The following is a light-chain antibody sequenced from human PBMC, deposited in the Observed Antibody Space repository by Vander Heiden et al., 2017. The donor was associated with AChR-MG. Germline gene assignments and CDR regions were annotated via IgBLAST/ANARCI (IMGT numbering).Light chain of an antibody. CDR1: QGIANY. CDR2: AAS. J-gene: IGKJ1*01. Sequence: DIQMNQSPSSLSASVGDRVTITCRASQGIANYLAWYQQKAGKVPNLLIYAASTLQSGVPSRFSGSGSGTDFTLTISSLQPEDVATYYCQKDNSAPRTFGQGTKVEIK. CDR3: QKDNSAPRT. V-gene: IGKV1-27*01.